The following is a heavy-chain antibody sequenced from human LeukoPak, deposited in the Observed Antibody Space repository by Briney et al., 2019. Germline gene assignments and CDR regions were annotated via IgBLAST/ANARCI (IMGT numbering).Heavy chain of an antibody. CDR1: GYTFTSYG. Sequence: ASVKVSCKASGYTFTSYGISWVRQAPGQGLEWMGWTSAYNGNTNYAQKLQGRVTMTTDTSTSTAYMELRSLRSDDTAVYYCARVGTYYDFWSGYFDYWGQGTLVTVSS. CDR3: ARVGTYYDFWSGYFDY. J-gene: IGHJ4*02. CDR2: TSAYNGNT. D-gene: IGHD3-3*01. V-gene: IGHV1-18*01.